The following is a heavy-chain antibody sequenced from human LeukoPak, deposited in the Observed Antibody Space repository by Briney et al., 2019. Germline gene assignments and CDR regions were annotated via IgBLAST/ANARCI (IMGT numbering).Heavy chain of an antibody. J-gene: IGHJ6*04. CDR3: ARDFCGGDCYSRSTYMDV. V-gene: IGHV1-2*05. CDR1: GYTFTGYY. D-gene: IGHD2-21*02. Sequence: ASVKVSCKASGYTFTGYYMHWVRQAPGQGLEWMGRINPNSGGANYAQKFQGGVTMTRATSISTAYMELSRLRSDDTDVYYCARDFCGGDCYSRSTYMDVWGKGTTVTVSS. CDR2: INPNSGGA.